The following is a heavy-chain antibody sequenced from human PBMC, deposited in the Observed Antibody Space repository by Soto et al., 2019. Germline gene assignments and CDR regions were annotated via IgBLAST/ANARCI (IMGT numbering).Heavy chain of an antibody. Sequence: PSETLSLTCAVYGGSFSGYYWSWIRQPPGKGLEWIGEINHSGSTNYNPSLKSRVTISVDTSKNQFSLKLSSVTAADTAVYYCARVSRCGSSTSCSRFLDYWGQGTLVTVSS. CDR1: GGSFSGYY. CDR2: INHSGST. J-gene: IGHJ4*02. D-gene: IGHD2-2*01. V-gene: IGHV4-34*01. CDR3: ARVSRCGSSTSCSRFLDY.